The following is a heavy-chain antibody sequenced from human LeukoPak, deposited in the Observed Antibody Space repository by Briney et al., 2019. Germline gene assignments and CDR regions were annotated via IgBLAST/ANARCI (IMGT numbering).Heavy chain of an antibody. Sequence: GGSLRLSCAASGFTFSSYGMHWVRQAPGKGLEWVAVIPYDGSNKYYADSVKGRFTISRDNSKNTLYLQMNSLRAEGTAVYYCARDGISDAFDIWGQGTMVTVSS. V-gene: IGHV3-30*03. CDR1: GFTFSSYG. J-gene: IGHJ3*02. CDR3: ARDGISDAFDI. CDR2: IPYDGSNK. D-gene: IGHD1-14*01.